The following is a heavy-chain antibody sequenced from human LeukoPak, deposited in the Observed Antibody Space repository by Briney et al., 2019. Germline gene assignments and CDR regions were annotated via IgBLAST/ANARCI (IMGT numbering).Heavy chain of an antibody. Sequence: PSGTLSLTCAVSGGSISSSNWWSWVRQPPGKGLEWIGEIYHSGSTYYSPSLKSRVTMSVDTPKNQFSLKLSSVTAADTAVYYCARGGWGYYDSSGYGPSSYYYYMDVWGKGTTVTISS. CDR3: ARGGWGYYDSSGYGPSSYYYYMDV. CDR1: GGSISSSNW. V-gene: IGHV4-4*02. CDR2: IYHSGST. J-gene: IGHJ6*03. D-gene: IGHD3-22*01.